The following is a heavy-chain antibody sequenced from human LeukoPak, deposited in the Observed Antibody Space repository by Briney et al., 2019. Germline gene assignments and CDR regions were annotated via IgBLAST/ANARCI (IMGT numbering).Heavy chain of an antibody. Sequence: VGSLTFTCAGSRFTFNTYWMTWVRQAPGKGLEWVANIKEDGSEKYYVESWKGRFTISRDNAKNSLYLQMNSLTAEDTAVYYCAREMIAAPPRTFDNWGQGTLVTVSS. CDR1: RFTFNTYW. CDR3: AREMIAAPPRTFDN. D-gene: IGHD6-13*01. CDR2: IKEDGSEK. J-gene: IGHJ4*02. V-gene: IGHV3-7*03.